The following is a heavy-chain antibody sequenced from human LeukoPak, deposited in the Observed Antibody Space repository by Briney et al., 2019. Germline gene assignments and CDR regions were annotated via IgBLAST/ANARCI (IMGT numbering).Heavy chain of an antibody. CDR3: VRLRRTSDISGFYYYYNF. V-gene: IGHV3-21*01. CDR1: GYAPSAYR. CDR2: ISVRSNYI. Sequence: GGSLRLSCLVSGYAPSAYRINSVPQAPGKGLEWVSSISVRSNYIYYADSVRGRFRISRYDARDSLYLQMNSLRAEDTAVYYCVRLRRTSDISGFYYYYNFWGQGTLVTVSS. J-gene: IGHJ4*02. D-gene: IGHD3-22*01.